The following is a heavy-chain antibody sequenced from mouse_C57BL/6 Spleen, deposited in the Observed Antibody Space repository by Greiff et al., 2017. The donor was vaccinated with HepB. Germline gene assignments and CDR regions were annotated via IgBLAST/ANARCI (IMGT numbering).Heavy chain of an antibody. Sequence: LVESGPELVKPGASVKISCKASGYAFSSSWMNWVKQRPGKGLEWIGRIYPGDGDTNYNGKFKGKATLTADKSSSTAYMQLSSLTSEDSAVYFCAGIYYGSMYYFDYWGQGTTLTVSS. CDR3: AGIYYGSMYYFDY. CDR1: GYAFSSSW. V-gene: IGHV1-82*01. D-gene: IGHD1-1*01. CDR2: IYPGDGDT. J-gene: IGHJ2*01.